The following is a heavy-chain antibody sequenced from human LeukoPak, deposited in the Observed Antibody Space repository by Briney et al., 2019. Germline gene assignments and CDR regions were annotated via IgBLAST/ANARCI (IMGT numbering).Heavy chain of an antibody. CDR1: GFTVSNNY. Sequence: GSLRLSCAASGFTVSNNYMNWIRQAPGKGLEWVSYISSTSMFTEYADSVRGRFTVSRDNAKNLVFLQMYSLSVEDSAVYYCARSVQLTSSDLWGQGALVTVS. V-gene: IGHV3-11*03. D-gene: IGHD4/OR15-4a*01. CDR2: ISSTSMFT. J-gene: IGHJ5*02. CDR3: ARSVQLTSSDL.